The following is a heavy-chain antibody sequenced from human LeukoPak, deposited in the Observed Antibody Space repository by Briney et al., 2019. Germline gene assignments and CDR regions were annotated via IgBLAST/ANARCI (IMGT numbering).Heavy chain of an antibody. J-gene: IGHJ5*02. D-gene: IGHD6-19*01. CDR1: GYSFTSYW. CDR3: ARQGWLAYNWFDP. CDR2: IDPSDSYT. Sequence: GESLKISCKGSGYSFTSYWISWVRQMPGKGLEWMGRIDPSDSYTNYSPSFQGHVTISADKSISTAYLQWSSLKASDTAMYYCARQGWLAYNWFDPWGQGNLVTVSS. V-gene: IGHV5-10-1*01.